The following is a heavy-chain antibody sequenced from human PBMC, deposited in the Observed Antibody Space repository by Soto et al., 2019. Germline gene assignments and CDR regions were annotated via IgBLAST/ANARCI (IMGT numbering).Heavy chain of an antibody. Sequence: QVQLQESGPGLVKPSETLSLTCTVSGGSISSYYWNWIRQPPGKGLEWIGYIYTGGTNYNPSLKSRVTISVDTSKNHFSLKLSSVTAADTAVYYCARNHAFDIWGQGTMVTVSS. CDR3: ARNHAFDI. V-gene: IGHV4-59*01. CDR1: GGSISSYY. J-gene: IGHJ3*02. CDR2: IYTGGT.